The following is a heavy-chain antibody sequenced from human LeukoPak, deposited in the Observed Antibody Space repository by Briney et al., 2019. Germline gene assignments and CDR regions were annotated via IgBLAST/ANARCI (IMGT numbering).Heavy chain of an antibody. CDR2: IIPILGIA. J-gene: IGHJ5*02. Sequence: GASVKVSCKSSGCTFISYAISWVRQAPGQGLEWMGRIIPILGIANYAQKFQGRVTITADKSTSTAYMELSSLRSEDTAVYYCAIYCSGGSCEDNWFDPWGEGTLVTVSS. D-gene: IGHD2-15*01. CDR1: GCTFISYA. V-gene: IGHV1-69*04. CDR3: AIYCSGGSCEDNWFDP.